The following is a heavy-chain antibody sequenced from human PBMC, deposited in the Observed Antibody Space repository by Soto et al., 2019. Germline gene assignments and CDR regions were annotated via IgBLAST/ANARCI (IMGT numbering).Heavy chain of an antibody. CDR2: ISSSGSTI. V-gene: IGHV3-48*03. J-gene: IGHJ6*02. CDR3: ARTSIIGTTDPSGMDV. Sequence: PGGSLRLSCAASGFTFSSYEMNWVRQAPGKGLEWVSYISSSGSTIYYADSVKGRFTISRDNAKNSLYLQMNSLRAEDTAVYYCARTSIIGTTDPSGMDVWGQGTTVTVSS. D-gene: IGHD1-7*01. CDR1: GFTFSSYE.